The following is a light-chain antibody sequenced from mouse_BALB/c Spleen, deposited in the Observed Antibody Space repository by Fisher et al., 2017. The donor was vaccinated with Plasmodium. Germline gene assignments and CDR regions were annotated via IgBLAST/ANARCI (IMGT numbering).Light chain of an antibody. J-gene: IGKJ5*01. CDR3: QQSNSWPLT. V-gene: IGKV5-43*01. CDR2: YTS. Sequence: DIVLTQTPVTLSVTPGDSVSLSCWASQSISNNLHWYQQKSHESPRLLINYTSQSISGIPSRFSGSGSGTDFTLSINRVETEDFGMYFCQQSNSWPLTFGAGTKLELK. CDR1: QSISNN.